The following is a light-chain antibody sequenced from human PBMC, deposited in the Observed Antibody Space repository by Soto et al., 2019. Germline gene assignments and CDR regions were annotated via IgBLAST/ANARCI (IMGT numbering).Light chain of an antibody. V-gene: IGKV3-11*01. CDR2: DAS. CDR3: QQRLNWPPG. CDR1: QSVTNY. Sequence: NFLTQSPDTLPLSPGDRATLSCRASQSVTNYIAWYQQRPGQAPRLLIYDASNRATGVPARFSGSGPGTDFTLTISDLEPADFGLYYCQQRLNWPPGFGQGTKVDIK. J-gene: IGKJ1*01.